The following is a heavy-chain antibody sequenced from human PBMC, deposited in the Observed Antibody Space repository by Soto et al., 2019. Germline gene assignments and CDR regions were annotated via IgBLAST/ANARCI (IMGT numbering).Heavy chain of an antibody. J-gene: IGHJ6*02. D-gene: IGHD4-17*01. CDR3: ARDPTYGDQRRRYYCYGMDV. CDR1: GGSISSGGYY. CDR2: IYYSGST. V-gene: IGHV4-31*03. Sequence: SETLSLTCTVSGGSISSGGYYWSWIRQHPGKGLEWIGYIYYSGSTYYNPSLKSRVTISVDTSKNQFSLKLSSVTAADTAVYYCARDPTYGDQRRRYYCYGMDVWGQGTTVTVSS.